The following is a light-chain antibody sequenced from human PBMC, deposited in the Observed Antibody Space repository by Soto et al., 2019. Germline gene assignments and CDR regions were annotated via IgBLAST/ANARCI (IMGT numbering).Light chain of an antibody. V-gene: IGKV1-39*01. CDR1: QSISSY. Sequence: DIQMTQSPSSLSASVGDIFTITCRASQSISSYLNWYQQKPGKAPKLLIYAASSLQSGVPSRFSGSGSGTDFTRTISSLQPEDFATYYCQQSYSRTFGQGTKVDIK. CDR3: QQSYSRT. J-gene: IGKJ1*01. CDR2: AAS.